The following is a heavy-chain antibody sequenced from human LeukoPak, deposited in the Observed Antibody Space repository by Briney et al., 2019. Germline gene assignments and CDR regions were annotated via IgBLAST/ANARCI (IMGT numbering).Heavy chain of an antibody. D-gene: IGHD6-13*01. V-gene: IGHV4-59*01. CDR3: ARDSSIAAAGSDI. CDR1: GGSISSYY. J-gene: IGHJ3*02. CDR2: IYYSGST. Sequence: SETLSLTCTVSGGSISSYYWSWIRQPPGKGLEWIGYIYYSGSTNYNPSLKSRVTISVDTSKNQFSLKLSSVTAADTAVYYCARDSSIAAAGSDIWGQGTMVTVSS.